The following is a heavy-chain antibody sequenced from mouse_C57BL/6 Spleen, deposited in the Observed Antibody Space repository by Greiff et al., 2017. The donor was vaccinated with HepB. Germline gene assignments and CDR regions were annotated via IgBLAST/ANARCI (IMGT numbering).Heavy chain of an antibody. J-gene: IGHJ3*01. CDR2: INPYNGGT. D-gene: IGHD2-5*01. V-gene: IGHV1-19*01. CDR1: GYTFTDYY. CDR3: ARSDYSNYVGFAY. Sequence: EVQLQQSGPVLVKPGASVKMSCKASGYTFTDYYLNWVKQSHGKSLEWIGVINPYNGGTSYNQKFKGKATLTVDKSSSTAHMELNRLTSEDSAVYYCARSDYSNYVGFAYWGQGTLVTVSA.